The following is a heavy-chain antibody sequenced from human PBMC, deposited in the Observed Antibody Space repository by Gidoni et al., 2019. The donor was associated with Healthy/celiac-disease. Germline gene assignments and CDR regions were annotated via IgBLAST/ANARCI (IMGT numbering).Heavy chain of an antibody. D-gene: IGHD2-2*01. J-gene: IGHJ4*02. Sequence: EVQLLESGGDLVQPGGSLRLSCAVSGFTFSTYAMSWVRQAPGKGLEWVSGIGGSSGSTYYTDSVKGRFTISRDNSKNTLYLQMNSLRADDTAVYYCAKDLGFCTITNCAYDCWGQGTLVTVSS. CDR3: AKDLGFCTITNCAYDC. CDR1: GFTFSTYA. CDR2: IGGSSGST. V-gene: IGHV3-23*01.